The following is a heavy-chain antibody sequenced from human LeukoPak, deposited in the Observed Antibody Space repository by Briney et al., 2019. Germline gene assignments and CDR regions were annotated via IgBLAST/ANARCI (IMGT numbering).Heavy chain of an antibody. CDR3: ARGGYSGYVWYFDL. Sequence: GSSVKVSCKASGGTFSSCAISWVRQAPGQGLEWMGGIIPIFGTANYAQKFQGRVTITADESTGTAYMELSSLRSEDTAVYYYARGGYSGYVWYFDLWGRGTLVTVSS. V-gene: IGHV1-69*01. D-gene: IGHD5-12*01. CDR2: IIPIFGTA. CDR1: GGTFSSCA. J-gene: IGHJ2*01.